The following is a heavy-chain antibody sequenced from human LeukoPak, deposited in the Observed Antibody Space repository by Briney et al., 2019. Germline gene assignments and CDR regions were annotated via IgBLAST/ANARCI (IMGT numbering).Heavy chain of an antibody. D-gene: IGHD5/OR15-5a*01. CDR2: IKHDGSEK. V-gene: IGHV3-7*01. CDR3: ARALSHCLPY. J-gene: IGHJ4*02. Sequence: GGSLRLSCVDSGFTFSNDRMNWVRQAPGKGLEWVANIKHDGSEKYYVDSVKGRFSISRDNAKKSLYLQMNSLRAEDTAVYLRARALSHCLPYWRQATLVTVSS. CDR1: GFTFSNDR.